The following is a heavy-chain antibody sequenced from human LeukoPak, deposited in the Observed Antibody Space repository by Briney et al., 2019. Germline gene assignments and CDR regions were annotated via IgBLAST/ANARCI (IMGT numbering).Heavy chain of an antibody. CDR1: GGSISSGGYS. V-gene: IGHV4-30-2*01. CDR3: ARDVAFGEFDY. CDR2: IYHSGST. J-gene: IGHJ4*02. D-gene: IGHD3-10*01. Sequence: SETLSLTCAVSGGSISSGGYSWSWIRQPPGKGLEWIGYIYHSGSTYYNPSLKSRVTISVDRSKNQFSLKLSSVTAADTAVYYCARDVAFGEFDYWGQGTLVTVSS.